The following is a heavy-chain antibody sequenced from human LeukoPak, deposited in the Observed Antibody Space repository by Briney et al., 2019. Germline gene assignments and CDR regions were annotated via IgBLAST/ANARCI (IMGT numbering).Heavy chain of an antibody. CDR3: ARDLWSGSDAFDI. V-gene: IGHV3-11*01. D-gene: IGHD3-3*01. J-gene: IGHJ3*02. CDR2: IGSSGSTI. CDR1: GFTFSDYY. Sequence: GGSLRLSCAASGFTFSDYYMSWIRQAPGKGLEWVSYIGSSGSTIYYADSVKGRFTISRDNAKNSLYLQMNSLRAEDTAVYYCARDLWSGSDAFDIWGQGTMVTVPS.